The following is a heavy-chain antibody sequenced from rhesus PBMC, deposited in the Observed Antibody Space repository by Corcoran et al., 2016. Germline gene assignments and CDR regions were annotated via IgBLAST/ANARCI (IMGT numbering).Heavy chain of an antibody. CDR3: ARHEDRAAAGRFDG. CDR2: IYGSGWRT. V-gene: IGHV4-93*02. D-gene: IGHD6-25*01. Sequence: QVQLQESGPAVVKPSETLSLTCAVSGGSISSSNWWSWIRQSPGKGLEWIGGIYGSGWRTEYNPSLNSRVTISQDTSKNQVFLKLSSVTAADTAVYYCARHEDRAAAGRFDGCGPGVLVTVSS. CDR1: GGSISSSNW. J-gene: IGHJ5-1*01.